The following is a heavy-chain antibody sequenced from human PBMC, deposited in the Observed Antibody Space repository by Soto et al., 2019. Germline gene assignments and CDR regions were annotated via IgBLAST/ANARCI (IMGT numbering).Heavy chain of an antibody. CDR3: ARRSPYGSGNEDFDY. CDR2: INPNSGGT. D-gene: IGHD3-10*01. V-gene: IGHV1-2*04. CDR1: GYTFTGYY. Sequence: RASVKVSCKASGYTFTGYYMHWVRQAPGQGLEWMGWINPNSGGTNYAQKFQGWVTMTRDTSISTAYMELSRLRSDDTAVYYCARRSPYGSGNEDFDYWGQGTLVTVSS. J-gene: IGHJ4*02.